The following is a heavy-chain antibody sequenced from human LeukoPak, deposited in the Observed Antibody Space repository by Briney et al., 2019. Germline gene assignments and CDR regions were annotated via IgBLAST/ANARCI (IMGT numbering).Heavy chain of an antibody. V-gene: IGHV1-46*01. J-gene: IGHJ5*02. CDR1: GYTFTSYY. CDR2: INPGGGST. CDR3: ASKDSSGWYEEA. Sequence: ASVKVSCKASGYTFTSYYIHWVRQAPGQGLEWMGVINPGGGSTSYAQKFQGGVTMTRDTSTSTVYMELSSLRSEDTAVYYCASKDSSGWYEEAWGQGTLVTVSS. D-gene: IGHD6-19*01.